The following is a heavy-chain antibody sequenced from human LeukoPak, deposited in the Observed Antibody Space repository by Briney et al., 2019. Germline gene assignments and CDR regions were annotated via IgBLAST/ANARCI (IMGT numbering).Heavy chain of an antibody. CDR1: GFTFSNYA. Sequence: GGSLRLFCAASGFTFSNYAIHWVRQAPGKGLEWVAIISYDGSNKDYADSVKGRFTISRDNSKNTLYLQVDSLRPEDTAVYYCARKRSAGADDPFEIWGEGTMVTVSS. CDR3: ARKRSAGADDPFEI. CDR2: ISYDGSNK. J-gene: IGHJ3*02. D-gene: IGHD1-26*01. V-gene: IGHV3-30*04.